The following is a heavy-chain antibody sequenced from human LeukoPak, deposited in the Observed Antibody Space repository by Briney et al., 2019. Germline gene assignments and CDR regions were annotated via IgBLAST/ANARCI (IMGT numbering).Heavy chain of an antibody. V-gene: IGHV4-59*01. D-gene: IGHD3-16*01. CDR3: ARDLRAAY. CDR2: IHYSGST. CDR1: GASITSYY. J-gene: IGHJ4*02. Sequence: PSETLSLTCTVSGASITSYYWTWIRQPPGKGLEWIGYIHYSGSTNYSPSLKSRVTISVDTSKNQFSLKLSSVTAADTAVYYCARDLRAAYWGQGTLVTIPS.